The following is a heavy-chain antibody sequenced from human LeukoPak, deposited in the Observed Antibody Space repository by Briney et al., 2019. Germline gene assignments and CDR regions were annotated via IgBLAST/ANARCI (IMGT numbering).Heavy chain of an antibody. V-gene: IGHV3-23*01. D-gene: IGHD1-7*01. CDR3: AKDPYNWNYDSWFDP. Sequence: PGASLRLSCAASGFTFSSYAMSWVRQAPGKGLEWVSAISGSGGSTYYADSVKGRFTISRDNSKNMLYLQMNSLRAEDTAVYYCAKDPYNWNYDSWFDPWGQGTLVTVSS. J-gene: IGHJ5*02. CDR1: GFTFSSYA. CDR2: ISGSGGST.